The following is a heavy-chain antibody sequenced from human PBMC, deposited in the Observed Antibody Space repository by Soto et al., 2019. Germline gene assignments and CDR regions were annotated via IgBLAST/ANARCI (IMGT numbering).Heavy chain of an antibody. J-gene: IGHJ4*02. CDR1: GQSFSGHS. Sequence: QVQLQQWGAGLVKPSETLSLSCAVYGQSFSGHSWAWIRQPPGKGLEWIGEINESGSTYYNPSLKSRVTISTVPSKNHFSLKLSSVSAADTAAYFCARGSGIVALPGELEDVNYDYWGQGTLVNVSS. CDR3: ARGSGIVALPGELEDVNYDY. D-gene: IGHD1-1*01. V-gene: IGHV4-34*01. CDR2: INESGST.